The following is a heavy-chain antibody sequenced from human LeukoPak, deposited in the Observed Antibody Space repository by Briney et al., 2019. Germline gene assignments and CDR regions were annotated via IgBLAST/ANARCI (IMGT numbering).Heavy chain of an antibody. CDR3: ARGLKSECAHGVCYGNYCYMDV. J-gene: IGHJ6*03. CDR2: TYHRGNT. D-gene: IGHD2-8*01. CDR1: NSVISGYH. Sequence: SSETLSLTCSGNSVISGYHWVWIRQPPGGGLEWIGSTYHRGNTYYNSSLKSRASISIDMSKSQVSLNLSSVTAADTAVYYCARGLKSECAHGVCYGNYCYMDVWGKGTTVTVSS. V-gene: IGHV4-38-2*02.